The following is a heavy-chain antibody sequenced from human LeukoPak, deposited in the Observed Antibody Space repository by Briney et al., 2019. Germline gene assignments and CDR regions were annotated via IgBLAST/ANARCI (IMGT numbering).Heavy chain of an antibody. CDR1: AGSISSSSYY. D-gene: IGHD5-18*01. Sequence: KSSETLSLTCTVSAGSISSSSYYWGWIRQPPGKGLEWIGSIYYSGSTYYSPSLKSRVTISVDTSKNQFSLKLSSVTAADTAVYYCARGYNYGSGRVYYYSYMDVWGKGTTVTVSS. CDR3: ARGYNYGSGRVYYYSYMDV. CDR2: IYYSGST. J-gene: IGHJ6*03. V-gene: IGHV4-39*01.